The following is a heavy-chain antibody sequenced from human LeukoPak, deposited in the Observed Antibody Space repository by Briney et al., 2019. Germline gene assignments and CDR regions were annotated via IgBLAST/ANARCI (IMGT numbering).Heavy chain of an antibody. CDR3: ATTSEYYYDSSGSLGN. D-gene: IGHD3-22*01. CDR2: FDPEDGET. CDR1: GYTLTELS. V-gene: IGHV1-24*01. Sequence: ASVKVSCKVSGYTLTELSMHWVRQAPGKGLEWMGGFDPEDGETIYAQKFQGRVTMTEDTSTDTAYMELSSLRSEDTAVYYCATTSEYYYDSSGSLGNWGQGTLVTVSS. J-gene: IGHJ4*02.